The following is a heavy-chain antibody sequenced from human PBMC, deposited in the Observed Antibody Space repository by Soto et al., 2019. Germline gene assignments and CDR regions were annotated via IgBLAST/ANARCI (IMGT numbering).Heavy chain of an antibody. J-gene: IGHJ6*02. Sequence: QVQLVQSGAEVKKPGASVKVSCKASGYTFTSYGISWVRQAPGQGLEWMGWISAYNGNTNYAQKLQGRVTMTTDTSTSTAYIELRSLRSDDTAVYYCARDMVRGVIEYYYYGMDVWGQGTTVTVSS. D-gene: IGHD3-10*01. V-gene: IGHV1-18*01. CDR3: ARDMVRGVIEYYYYGMDV. CDR1: GYTFTSYG. CDR2: ISAYNGNT.